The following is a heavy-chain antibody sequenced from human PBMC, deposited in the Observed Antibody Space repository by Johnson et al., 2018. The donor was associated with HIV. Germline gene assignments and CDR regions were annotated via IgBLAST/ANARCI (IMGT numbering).Heavy chain of an antibody. V-gene: IGHV3-7*01. CDR1: GFTFSSYW. CDR3: ARLGIGAARGACDI. CDR2: RKQDGSEK. Sequence: VQLVESGGGLVQPGGSLRLSCAASGFTFSSYWMSWVRQAPGKGLEWVANRKQDGSEKYYVDSVKGRFTISRDNAKNSLYQQMNSLRAEDTAVYYCARLGIGAARGACDIWGQGTLVTVSS. J-gene: IGHJ3*02. D-gene: IGHD6-13*01.